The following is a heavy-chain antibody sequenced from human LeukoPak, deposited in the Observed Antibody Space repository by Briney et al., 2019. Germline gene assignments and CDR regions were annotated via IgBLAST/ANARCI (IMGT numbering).Heavy chain of an antibody. CDR2: FDPEDGET. Sequence: ASVKVSCKVSGYTLTELSMHWVRQAPGKGLEWMGGFDPEDGETIYAQKFQGRVTMTEDTSTDTAYMELSSLRSEDTAVYYCATRSETYYYDSSGYSFDYWGQGTLVTVSS. D-gene: IGHD3-22*01. CDR3: ATRSETYYYDSSGYSFDY. J-gene: IGHJ4*02. V-gene: IGHV1-24*01. CDR1: GYTLTELS.